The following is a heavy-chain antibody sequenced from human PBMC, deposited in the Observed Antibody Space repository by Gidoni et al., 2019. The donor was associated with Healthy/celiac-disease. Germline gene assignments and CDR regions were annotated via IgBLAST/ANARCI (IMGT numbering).Heavy chain of an antibody. V-gene: IGHV1-2*02. CDR1: GYTFTGYY. Sequence: QVQLVQSGAEVKKPGASVKVSCQASGYTFTGYYMHWVRQAPGQGLEWMGWINPNSGGTNYAQKFQGRVTMTRDTSISTAYMELSRLRSDDTAVYYCAREPRYGDYDPGWFDPWGQGTLVTVSS. CDR2: INPNSGGT. D-gene: IGHD4-17*01. J-gene: IGHJ5*02. CDR3: AREPRYGDYDPGWFDP.